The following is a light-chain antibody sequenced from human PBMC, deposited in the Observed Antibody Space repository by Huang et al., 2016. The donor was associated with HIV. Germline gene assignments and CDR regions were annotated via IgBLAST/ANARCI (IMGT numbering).Light chain of an antibody. J-gene: IGKJ2*01. CDR1: QSVSSN. V-gene: IGKV3-15*01. CDR2: GAS. Sequence: EIVMTQSPATLSVSPGERATLSCRASQSVSSNLAWYQQKPGQAPRLLIYGASTRATGSPARFRGSGSGTEFTLTISSLQSEDFAVYYCQQYNNWPPIGYTFGQGTKLEIK. CDR3: QQYNNWPPIGYT.